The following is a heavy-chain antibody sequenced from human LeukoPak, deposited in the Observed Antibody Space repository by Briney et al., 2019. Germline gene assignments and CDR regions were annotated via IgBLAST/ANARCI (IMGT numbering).Heavy chain of an antibody. D-gene: IGHD1-1*01. V-gene: IGHV1-69*13. Sequence: ASVKVSCKASGDTFNTYAISWVRQAPGQGLEWMGSFMPEFDSANYEEKFQGRATFSADVSTSTTYLELTSLTSEDTAVYYCAALGVAATVHFFHFWGQGSLVTVSS. CDR1: GDTFNTYA. CDR3: AALGVAATVHFFHF. J-gene: IGHJ4*02. CDR2: FMPEFDSA.